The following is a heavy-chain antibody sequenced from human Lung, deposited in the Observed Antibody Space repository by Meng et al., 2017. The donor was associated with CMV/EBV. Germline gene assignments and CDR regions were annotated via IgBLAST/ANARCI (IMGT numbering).Heavy chain of an antibody. CDR3: ARDHPPQSSSPPGVNWFDP. CDR1: GYTFTSSY. J-gene: IGHJ5*02. Sequence: ASVXVSCKASGYTFTSSYMNWVRQAPGQGLEWMGIINPTGGGTSYAQKFQGRVTMTRDTSTSTVYMELSSLRSEDTAVYYCARDHPPQSSSPPGVNWFDPWXQGTXVTVSS. CDR2: INPTGGGT. V-gene: IGHV1-46*01. D-gene: IGHD6-13*01.